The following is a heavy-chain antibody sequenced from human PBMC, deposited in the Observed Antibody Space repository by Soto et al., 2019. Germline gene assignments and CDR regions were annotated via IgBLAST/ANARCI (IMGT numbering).Heavy chain of an antibody. J-gene: IGHJ5*02. D-gene: IGHD2-21*02. CDR2: ISSSSTI. V-gene: IGHV3-48*02. CDR3: ARRREAYCGGDCSSRNWFDP. CDR1: GFTFSSYS. Sequence: GGSLRLSCAASGFTFSSYSMNWVRQAPGKGLEWVSYISSSSTIYYADSVKGRFTISRDNAKNSLYLQMDSLRDEDTAVYYCARRREAYCGGDCSSRNWFDPWGQGTLVTVSS.